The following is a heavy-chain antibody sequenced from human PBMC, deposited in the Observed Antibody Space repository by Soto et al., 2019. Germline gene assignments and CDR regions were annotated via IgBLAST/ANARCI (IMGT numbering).Heavy chain of an antibody. Sequence: QVQLVQSGAEVKKPGASVKVSCKASGFTFTSYYMHWVRQAPAQGLEWMGIINPSGDTTNYAQESQGRVTMTRDTSTSTVYMELSSLRSEDTAAYYCTRGAYCGGDCYDYWGQGTLVTVSS. J-gene: IGHJ4*02. D-gene: IGHD2-21*01. CDR2: INPSGDTT. CDR3: TRGAYCGGDCYDY. V-gene: IGHV1-46*03. CDR1: GFTFTSYY.